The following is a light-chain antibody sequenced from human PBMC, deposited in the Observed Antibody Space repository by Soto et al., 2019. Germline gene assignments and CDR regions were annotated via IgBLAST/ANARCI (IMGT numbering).Light chain of an antibody. CDR1: QSVSSN. V-gene: IGKV3-15*01. CDR3: QQYNIWPRA. Sequence: EIVMTQSPATLSVSPGERATLSCRASQSVSSNLAWFRQRPGQAPRLLIYGASTRATGIPARFSGSGSGTEFTITITGLQSADFAVYYCQQYNIWPRAFGQGTKLEIK. CDR2: GAS. J-gene: IGKJ1*01.